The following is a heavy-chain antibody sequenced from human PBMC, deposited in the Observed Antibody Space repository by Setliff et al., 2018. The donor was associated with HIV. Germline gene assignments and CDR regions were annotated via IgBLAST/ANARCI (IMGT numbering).Heavy chain of an antibody. D-gene: IGHD3-10*01. Sequence: PSETLSLTCTVSGGSFSTYYWSWLRQPAGEGLEYVGRGHSTGTTSYNPSLQSRVTMSVGTSKNQRSLNLRSVTAADTAVYYCARARITMAGGRLEPYAFDRWGQGTKVTVSS. V-gene: IGHV4-4*07. CDR1: GGSFSTYY. CDR2: GHSTGTT. CDR3: ARARITMAGGRLEPYAFDR. J-gene: IGHJ3*01.